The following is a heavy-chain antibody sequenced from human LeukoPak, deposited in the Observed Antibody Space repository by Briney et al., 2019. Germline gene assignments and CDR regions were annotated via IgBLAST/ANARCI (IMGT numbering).Heavy chain of an antibody. CDR1: GFTVSDYY. CDR2: IRNKGYGGTT. V-gene: IGHV3-71*01. Sequence: GGSLRPSCAASGFTVSDYYMTWVRQAPGKGLEWVGVIRNKGYGGTTEYAASVKGRFTISRDDSESIAWLQMNSLKTEDTAVYYCVRYVVAYRVLDIWGQGTTVAVSS. J-gene: IGHJ3*02. D-gene: IGHD2-21*01. CDR3: VRYVVAYRVLDI.